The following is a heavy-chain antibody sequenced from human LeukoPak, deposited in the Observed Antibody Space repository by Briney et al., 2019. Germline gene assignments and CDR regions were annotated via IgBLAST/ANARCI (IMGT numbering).Heavy chain of an antibody. CDR3: ALSRYGAGYYYFDY. CDR1: GVTLYVYA. Sequence: GRSLRLSRAASGVTLYVYAMHWVRPAPGEGLEWVSGISWNSGSIGYANSVKGRFTISRDNATNSLYLQMNSLRVEATALYYCALSRYGAGYYYFDYWGQGTLVTVSS. D-gene: IGHD4/OR15-4a*01. V-gene: IGHV3-9*01. J-gene: IGHJ4*02. CDR2: ISWNSGSI.